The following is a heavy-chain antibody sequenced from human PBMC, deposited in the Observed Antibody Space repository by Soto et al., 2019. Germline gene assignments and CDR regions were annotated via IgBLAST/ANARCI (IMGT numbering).Heavy chain of an antibody. J-gene: IGHJ5*02. V-gene: IGHV5-10-1*01. CDR1: GYSFTSYW. Sequence: GESLKISCKGSGYSFTSYWISWVRQMPGKGLEWMGRIDPSDSYTNYSPSFQGHVTISADKSISTAYLQWSSLKASDTAMYYCARQAVVVPAAICWFDPWGQGTLVTVSS. CDR3: ARQAVVVPAAICWFDP. CDR2: IDPSDSYT. D-gene: IGHD2-2*01.